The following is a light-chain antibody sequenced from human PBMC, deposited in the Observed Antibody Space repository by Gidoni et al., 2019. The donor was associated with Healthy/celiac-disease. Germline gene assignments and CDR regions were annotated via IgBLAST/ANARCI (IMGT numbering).Light chain of an antibody. CDR1: QSVSSN. CDR3: QQYNNCPPQGT. CDR2: GAS. J-gene: IGKJ5*01. V-gene: IGKV3-15*01. Sequence: EIVMTQSPATLSVSPGERATLSCRASQSVSSNLAWYQQKPGQAPRLLIYGASTRATGIPARFSGSGSGTEFTLTISSLQSEDFAVYYCQQYNNCPPQGTFGQXTRLEIK.